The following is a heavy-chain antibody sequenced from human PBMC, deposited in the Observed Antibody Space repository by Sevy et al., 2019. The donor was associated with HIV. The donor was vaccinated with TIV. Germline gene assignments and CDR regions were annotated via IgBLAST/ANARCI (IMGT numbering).Heavy chain of an antibody. CDR1: GGPISSYY. J-gene: IGHJ5*02. D-gene: IGHD5-12*01. V-gene: IGHV4-59*01. CDR3: ARAPPVRSGDDSLNWFDP. Sequence: SETLSLTCSVSGGPISSYYWSWIRQPPGKRLEWIGYIHYSGSTNYNPSLNSRLTISVDTSKNQFSLWLTSVTAADTAVYYCARAPPVRSGDDSLNWFDPWGQGILVTVSS. CDR2: IHYSGST.